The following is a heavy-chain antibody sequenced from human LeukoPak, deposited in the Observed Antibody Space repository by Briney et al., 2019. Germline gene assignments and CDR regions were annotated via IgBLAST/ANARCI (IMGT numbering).Heavy chain of an antibody. Sequence: PGGSLRLSCAASGFTFSSYEMNWVRQAPGKGLEWVSYISSSGSAIYYADSVKGRFTISRDNAKNSLYLQMNSLRAEDTAVYYCARENRRGAFDIWGQGTMVTVSS. CDR2: ISSSGSAI. V-gene: IGHV3-48*03. J-gene: IGHJ3*02. CDR1: GFTFSSYE. D-gene: IGHD3-10*01. CDR3: ARENRRGAFDI.